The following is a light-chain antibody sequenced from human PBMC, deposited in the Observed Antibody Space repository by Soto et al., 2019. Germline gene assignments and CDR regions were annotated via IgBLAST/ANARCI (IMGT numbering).Light chain of an antibody. J-gene: IGKJ1*01. Sequence: DIVLTQSPGTLSLSPGERATLSCRSSQSVSSNYLAWYKQKPDQAPRLVIYDVSGRATGIPDRFSGSGSGTDFPLTISRLEPEDSAVYYCQQYGISPTFGQGTKVEIK. CDR3: QQYGISPT. CDR1: QSVSSNY. CDR2: DVS. V-gene: IGKV3-20*01.